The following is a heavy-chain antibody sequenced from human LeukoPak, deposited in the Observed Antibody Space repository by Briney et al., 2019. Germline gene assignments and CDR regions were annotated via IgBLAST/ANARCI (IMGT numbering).Heavy chain of an antibody. Sequence: GGSLRLSCAASGFTFSSYGMHWVRQAPGKGLEWVAVISYDGSNKYYADSVKGRFTISRDNSKNTLYLQMNSLRAEDTAVYYCAKEVIDHGGNPWYYFDYWGQGTLVTVSS. V-gene: IGHV3-30*18. CDR2: ISYDGSNK. D-gene: IGHD4-23*01. J-gene: IGHJ4*02. CDR3: AKEVIDHGGNPWYYFDY. CDR1: GFTFSSYG.